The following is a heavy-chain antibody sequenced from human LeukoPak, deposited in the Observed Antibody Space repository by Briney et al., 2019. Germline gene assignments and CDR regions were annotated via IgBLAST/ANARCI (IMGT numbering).Heavy chain of an antibody. D-gene: IGHD6-6*01. CDR3: ASTGIATRGTDY. V-gene: IGHV4-4*02. CDR1: GGSISSSSW. CDR2: IYHSGST. Sequence: PSETLSLTCAVSGGSISSSSWWSWVRQPPGQGLEWIGEIYHSGSTNYNPSLKSRVTISVDKSKNQFSLKLSSVTAADTAVYYCASTGIATRGTDYWGQGTLVTVSS. J-gene: IGHJ4*02.